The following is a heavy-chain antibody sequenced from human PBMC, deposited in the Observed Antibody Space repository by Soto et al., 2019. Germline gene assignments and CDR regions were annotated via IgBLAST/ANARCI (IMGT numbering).Heavy chain of an antibody. Sequence: ASVKVSCKASGYTFTSYYMHWVRQAPGQGLEWMGGFDPEDGETIYAQKFQGRVTMTEDTSTDTAYMELSSLRSEDTAVYYCATIPPDWLVSWFDPWGQGTLVTVSS. V-gene: IGHV1-24*01. D-gene: IGHD3-9*01. CDR2: FDPEDGET. CDR3: ATIPPDWLVSWFDP. CDR1: GYTFTSYY. J-gene: IGHJ5*02.